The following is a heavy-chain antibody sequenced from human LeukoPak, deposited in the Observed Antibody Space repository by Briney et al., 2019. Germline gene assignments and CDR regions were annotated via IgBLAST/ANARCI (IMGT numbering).Heavy chain of an antibody. CDR3: ARAYYHCSGGSCGQKYFDY. J-gene: IGHJ4*02. CDR1: GGSISSGGYC. Sequence: PSQTLSLTCTASGGSISSGGYCWSWIRQSAGKGLEWIGYIYSSGSTNYNPSLKSRVTVSVDTSNNQFSLRLSSVTAADTAVYYCARAYYHCSGGSCGQKYFDYWGQGTLVTVSS. D-gene: IGHD2-15*01. CDR2: IYSSGST. V-gene: IGHV4-61*09.